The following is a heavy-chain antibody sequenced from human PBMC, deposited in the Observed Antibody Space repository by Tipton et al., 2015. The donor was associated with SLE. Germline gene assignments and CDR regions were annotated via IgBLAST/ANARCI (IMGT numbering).Heavy chain of an antibody. V-gene: IGHV4-38-2*01. CDR3: ARHGSGWGPSPYYFDY. Sequence: TLSLTCAVSGFSISSGYYWGWIRQSPEKGLEWIGSMYYSGTRYYNPSLKSRVTISIDTSKKQFSLKLNSVTAADTAVYYCARHGSGWGPSPYYFDYWGQGTLVTVSS. J-gene: IGHJ4*02. CDR2: MYYSGTR. D-gene: IGHD3-3*01. CDR1: GFSISSGYY.